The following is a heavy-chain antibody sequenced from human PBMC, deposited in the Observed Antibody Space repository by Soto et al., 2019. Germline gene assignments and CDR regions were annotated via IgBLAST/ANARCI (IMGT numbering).Heavy chain of an antibody. CDR3: ARGYWVQGYGAGTYLDY. Sequence: EVQLVESGGGVVQPGGSLRLSCAASGLSVGNNYMSWVRQAPGKGLEWVSVIDSGSTTHYADSVKGRFSISRDSSRNTVYLQMNSLRVEDTAVYHCARGYWVQGYGAGTYLDYWGQGTLVTVSS. J-gene: IGHJ4*02. CDR2: IDSGSTT. V-gene: IGHV3-66*01. D-gene: IGHD3-10*01. CDR1: GLSVGNNY.